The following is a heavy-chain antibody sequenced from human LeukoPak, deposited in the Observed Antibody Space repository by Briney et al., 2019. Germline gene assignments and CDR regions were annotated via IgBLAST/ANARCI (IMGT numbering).Heavy chain of an antibody. Sequence: GGSLRLACGASGFTFRNYWMNWVRQAPGKGREWVANIKDDGSDKYYVDSVKGRFSISKDNAKNALYLQMNSLRVEDTAVYYCVPLNWNPPGDFDRWVQGTLVTVSS. CDR1: GFTFRNYW. D-gene: IGHD1-20*01. V-gene: IGHV3-7*01. CDR3: VPLNWNPPGDFDR. J-gene: IGHJ5*02. CDR2: IKDDGSDK.